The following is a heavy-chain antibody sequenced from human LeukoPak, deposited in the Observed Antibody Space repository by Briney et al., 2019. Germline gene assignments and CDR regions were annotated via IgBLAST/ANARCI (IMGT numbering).Heavy chain of an antibody. CDR1: GYTFSSYS. J-gene: IGHJ3*02. CDR3: ARSRGQLANAFDI. Sequence: GGYLRLSWAASGYTFSSYSMNWVRQAPGKGLEWVSSISSSSSYIYYADSVKGRFTISRDNAKNSLYLQMNSLRAEDTAVYYCARSRGQLANAFDIWGQGTMVTVSS. V-gene: IGHV3-21*01. CDR2: ISSSSSYI. D-gene: IGHD6-6*01.